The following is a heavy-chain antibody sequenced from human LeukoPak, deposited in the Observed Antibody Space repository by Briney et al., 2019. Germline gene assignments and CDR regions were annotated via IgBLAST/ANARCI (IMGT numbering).Heavy chain of an antibody. CDR2: IKHSGST. Sequence: SETLSLTCAVYGGSFSGYYWSWIRQPPGKGLEWIGEIKHSGSTNYNPSLKSRVTISVDTSKNQFSLKLSSVTAADTAVYYCAREGRGLGYCSSTSCYLFDYWGQGTLVTVSS. CDR3: AREGRGLGYCSSTSCYLFDY. CDR1: GGSFSGYY. V-gene: IGHV4-34*01. J-gene: IGHJ4*02. D-gene: IGHD2-2*01.